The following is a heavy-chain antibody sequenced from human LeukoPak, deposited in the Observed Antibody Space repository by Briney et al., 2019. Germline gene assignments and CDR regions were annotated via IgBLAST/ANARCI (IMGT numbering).Heavy chain of an antibody. CDR1: GFTFSDYY. CDR2: ISYDGSNK. J-gene: IGHJ6*02. CDR3: ARGHQEYCSSTSCYYYGMDV. D-gene: IGHD2-2*01. V-gene: IGHV3-30-3*01. Sequence: PGGSLRLSCAASGFTFSDYYMSWIRQAPGKGLEWVAVISYDGSNKYYADSVKGRFTISRDNSKNTLYLQMNSLRAEDTAVYYCARGHQEYCSSTSCYYYGMDVWGQGTTVTVSS.